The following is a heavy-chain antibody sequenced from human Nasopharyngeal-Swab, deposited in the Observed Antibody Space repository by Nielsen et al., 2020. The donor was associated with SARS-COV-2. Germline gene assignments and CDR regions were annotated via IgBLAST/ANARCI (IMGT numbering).Heavy chain of an antibody. CDR1: GFTFSRYA. D-gene: IGHD5-18*01. CDR3: ARDQLGDTAMVTLDY. J-gene: IGHJ4*02. Sequence: GESLKISCAASGFTFSRYAMHWVRQAPGKGLEWVAVISYDGSNKYYADSVKGRFTISRDTSKNTLYLQMNSLRAEDTAVYYCARDQLGDTAMVTLDYWGQGTLVTVSS. V-gene: IGHV3-30*04. CDR2: ISYDGSNK.